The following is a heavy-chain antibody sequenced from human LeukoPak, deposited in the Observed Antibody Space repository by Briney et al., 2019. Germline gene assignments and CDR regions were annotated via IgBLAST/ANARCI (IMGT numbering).Heavy chain of an antibody. CDR3: ARSTSLSTYYYYYYMDV. CDR1: GYTFTGYY. CDR2: INPNSGGT. J-gene: IGHJ6*03. Sequence: ASVEVSCKASGYTFTGYYMHWVRQAPGQGLEWMGWINPNSGGTNYAQKFQGRVTMTRDTSISTAYMELSRLRSDDTAVYYCARSTSLSTYYYYYYMDVWGKGTTVTVSS. D-gene: IGHD2-2*01. V-gene: IGHV1-2*02.